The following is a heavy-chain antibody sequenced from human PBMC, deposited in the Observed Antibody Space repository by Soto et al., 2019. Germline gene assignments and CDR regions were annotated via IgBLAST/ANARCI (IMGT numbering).Heavy chain of an antibody. J-gene: IGHJ6*02. V-gene: IGHV3-21*06. CDR3: XRDSHCQSTSCFFPPHV. CDR2: ISGGGSYI. Sequence: PGGSLRLSCSASGFTFSDENMSWVRQVPGNGLEWVSRISGGGSYIFYADSVQRRFSISRDNPKNSLFLEMNSLRVEDTAVYYSXRDSHCQSTSCFFPPHVWGQGTTVTVSS. CDR1: GFTFSDEN. D-gene: IGHD2-2*01.